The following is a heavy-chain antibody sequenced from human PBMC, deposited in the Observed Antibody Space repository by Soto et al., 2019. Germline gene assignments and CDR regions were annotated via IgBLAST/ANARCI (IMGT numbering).Heavy chain of an antibody. D-gene: IGHD4-17*01. J-gene: IGHJ6*02. CDR3: AKDRGNGDTPNIYSYYGIEV. CDR1: GFSFSAYG. Sequence: EVQLLESGGALEQPGGSLTLSCAVSGFSFSAYGMSWVRQAPGKGLEWISFISGGGGTIYYADSVKGRFISSRDNSKNTLYLQMTSLSVDDTAVYYSAKDRGNGDTPNIYSYYGIEVWGQGTTVTVSS. V-gene: IGHV3-23*01. CDR2: ISGGGGTI.